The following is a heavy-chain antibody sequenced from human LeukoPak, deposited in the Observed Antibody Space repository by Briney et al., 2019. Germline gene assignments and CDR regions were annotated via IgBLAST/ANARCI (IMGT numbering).Heavy chain of an antibody. CDR2: LFYSGNT. V-gene: IGHV4-39*07. D-gene: IGHD3-10*01. J-gene: IGHJ5*02. CDR1: GGSINSSSYF. CDR3: ARDSGYYGSGSYYKRFHDWFDP. Sequence: PSETLSLTCTVSGGSINSSSYFVAWIRQPPGKGLEWIGTLFYSGNTYYTPSLCSRVTISGDTSKNQFSLKLSSVTAVDTAVYYCARDSGYYGSGSYYKRFHDWFDPWGQGTLVTVSS.